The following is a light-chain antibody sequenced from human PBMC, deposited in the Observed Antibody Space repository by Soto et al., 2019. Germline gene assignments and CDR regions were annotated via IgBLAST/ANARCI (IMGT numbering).Light chain of an antibody. Sequence: EIVLTQSPATLSLSPGERATLSCRASQSVSSYLAWYQQKPGQAPRLLIYDASNRATGITARFSGSGSGTDFTLTISSLEPEDFAVYYCQQRSTSFGGGTKVEIK. CDR1: QSVSSY. CDR2: DAS. V-gene: IGKV3-11*01. J-gene: IGKJ4*02. CDR3: QQRSTS.